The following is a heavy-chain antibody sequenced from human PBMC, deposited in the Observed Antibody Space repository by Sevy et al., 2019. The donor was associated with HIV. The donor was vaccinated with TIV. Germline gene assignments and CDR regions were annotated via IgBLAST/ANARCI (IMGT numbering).Heavy chain of an antibody. D-gene: IGHD2-2*02. V-gene: IGHV3-9*01. CDR3: AKDITRGCDSINCYTYYYYYYGLDA. CDR2: VSWNSGAI. CDR1: GFAFGDYA. Sequence: GGSLRLSCATSGFAFGDYAMHWVREAPGKGLEWVAGVSWNSGAIYYAASVKGRFTISRDHAKSSLYLQMNSLRAEDTALYYCAKDITRGCDSINCYTYYYYYYGLDAWGQGTTVTVSS. J-gene: IGHJ6*02.